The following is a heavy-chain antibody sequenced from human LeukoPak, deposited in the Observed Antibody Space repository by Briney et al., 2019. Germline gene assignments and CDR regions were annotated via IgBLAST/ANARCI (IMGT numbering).Heavy chain of an antibody. CDR2: IKQDGREK. Sequence: PGGSLRLSCAASGVTFSNYWMSWVRQAPGKGLEWVANIKQDGREKYYVGSGKGRFIISSDNAKNSLYLQMNSLRVEDTAVYYCARYYASGNFDYWGQGTLVTVSS. D-gene: IGHD3-10*01. CDR1: GVTFSNYW. J-gene: IGHJ4*02. CDR3: ARYYASGNFDY. V-gene: IGHV3-7*04.